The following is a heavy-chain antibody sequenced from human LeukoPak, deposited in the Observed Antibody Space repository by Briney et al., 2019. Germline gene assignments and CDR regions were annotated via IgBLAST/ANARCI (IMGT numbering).Heavy chain of an antibody. CDR1: GFTFSSYW. CDR2: IKQDGSEK. V-gene: IGHV3-7*01. Sequence: GGSLRLSCAASGFTFSSYWMSWVRQAPGKGLEWVANIKQDGSEKYYVDSVKGRFTISRDNAKNSLYLQMNSLRAGDTAVYYCARDREQQPGLRTFDPWGQGTLVTVSS. CDR3: ARDREQQPGLRTFDP. J-gene: IGHJ5*02. D-gene: IGHD6-13*01.